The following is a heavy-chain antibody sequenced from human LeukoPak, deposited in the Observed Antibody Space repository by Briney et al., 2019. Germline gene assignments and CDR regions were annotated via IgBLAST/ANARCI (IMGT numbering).Heavy chain of an antibody. V-gene: IGHV3-30*04. CDR3: ARANGAFDI. CDR2: ISYDGSNK. D-gene: IGHD4/OR15-4a*01. Sequence: GGSLRLSCAASGFTLSSYAMHWVRQAPGKGLEWVAVISYDGSNKYYADSVKGRFTISRDNSKNTLYLQMNSLRAEDTAVYYCARANGAFDIWGQGTMVTVSS. CDR1: GFTLSSYA. J-gene: IGHJ3*02.